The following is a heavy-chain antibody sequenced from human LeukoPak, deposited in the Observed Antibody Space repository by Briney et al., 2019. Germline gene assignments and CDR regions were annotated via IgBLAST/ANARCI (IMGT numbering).Heavy chain of an antibody. J-gene: IGHJ3*02. CDR2: IKQDGSEK. V-gene: IGHV3-7*01. CDR3: AKDIVVVPAAMDDAFDI. Sequence: GGSLRLSCAASGFTFSSYWMSWVRQAPGKGLEWVANIKQDGSEKYYVDSVKGRFTISRDNAKNSLYLQMNSLRAEDTAVYYCAKDIVVVPAAMDDAFDIWGQGTMVTVSS. D-gene: IGHD2-2*01. CDR1: GFTFSSYW.